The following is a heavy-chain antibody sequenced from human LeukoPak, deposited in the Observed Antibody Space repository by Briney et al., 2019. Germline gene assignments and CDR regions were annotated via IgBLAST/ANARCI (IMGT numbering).Heavy chain of an antibody. CDR3: AKDGAAAGTPSVYYYYMDV. V-gene: IGHV3-43D*03. CDR2: ISWDGGST. J-gene: IGHJ6*03. D-gene: IGHD6-13*01. Sequence: PGGSLRLSCAASGFTFDDDAMHSVRQAPGKGLEWVSLISWDGGSTYYADSVKGRFTISRDNSKNSLYLQMNSLRAEDTALYYCAKDGAAAGTPSVYYYYMDVWGKGTTVTVSS. CDR1: GFTFDDDA.